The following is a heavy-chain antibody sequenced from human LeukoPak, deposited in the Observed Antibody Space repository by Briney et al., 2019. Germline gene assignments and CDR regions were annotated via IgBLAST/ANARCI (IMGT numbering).Heavy chain of an antibody. CDR2: ISGSGGST. CDR1: GFTFSSYA. CDR3: AKAGVIAVPAAIGSY. D-gene: IGHD2-2*01. Sequence: GGSLRLSCAASGFTFSSYAMSWVRQAPGKGLEWVSAISGSGGSTYYADSVKGRFTISRDNSKNTLYLQMNSLRAVDTAVYYCAKAGVIAVPAAIGSYWGQGTLVTVSS. V-gene: IGHV3-23*01. J-gene: IGHJ4*02.